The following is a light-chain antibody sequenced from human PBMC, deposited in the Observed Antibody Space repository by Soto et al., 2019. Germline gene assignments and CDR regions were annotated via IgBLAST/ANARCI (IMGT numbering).Light chain of an antibody. CDR3: QQYNNWPRT. Sequence: ETVMTQSPATLSVSPGERATLSCRASQSVSANLAWYQQKPGQAPRLLIYGAFTRATDIPARFSGSGSGTEFTLTISRLQSEDSAVDYCQQYNNWPRTFGQGTKV. CDR1: QSVSAN. V-gene: IGKV3-15*01. CDR2: GAF. J-gene: IGKJ1*01.